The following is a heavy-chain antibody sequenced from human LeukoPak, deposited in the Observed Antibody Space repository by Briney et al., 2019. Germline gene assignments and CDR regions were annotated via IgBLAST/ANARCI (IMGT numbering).Heavy chain of an antibody. CDR1: GLSFGAHA. Sequence: GGSLRLSCAASGLSFGAHAMHWVRQAPGKGPEWVAIIWFDGSNTYYAESVEGRFTISRDNSKNTLYLQMNSLRAEDTAVYSCARGLGYSYGYGIDYWGQGTLVIASS. D-gene: IGHD5-18*01. CDR2: IWFDGSNT. CDR3: ARGLGYSYGYGIDY. V-gene: IGHV3-33*08. J-gene: IGHJ4*02.